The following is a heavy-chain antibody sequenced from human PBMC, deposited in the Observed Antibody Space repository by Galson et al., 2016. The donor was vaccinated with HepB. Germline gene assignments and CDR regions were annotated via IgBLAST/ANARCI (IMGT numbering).Heavy chain of an antibody. D-gene: IGHD1-26*01. V-gene: IGHV3-7*01. CDR1: GFTFSGYC. CDR3: ARGRRHAGAFKSDRVGAADD. CDR2: IKDDGSEQ. J-gene: IGHJ4*02. Sequence: SLRLSCAASGFTFSGYCMSWVRQAPGKGLEWVANIKDDGSEQNYVDSVKGRFTISKDNSQSTLFLQMHSLRTDDTAVYFCARGRRHAGAFKSDRVGAADDWGQGTLVSVSS.